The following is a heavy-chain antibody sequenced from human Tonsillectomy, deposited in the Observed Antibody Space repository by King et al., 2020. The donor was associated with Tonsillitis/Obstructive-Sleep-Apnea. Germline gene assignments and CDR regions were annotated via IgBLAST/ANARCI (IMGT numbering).Heavy chain of an antibody. CDR3: PRIVYDYVWGSYRFDY. V-gene: IGHV3-49*04. Sequence: VQLVESGGGLVQPGRSLRLSCTASGFTFGDYAMSWVRQAPGKGLEWVGFIRSKPYGGTTEYAASVKVRFTISRDDSKIIAYLQMNILKTEDKDVYYCPRIVYDYVWGSYRFDYWGQGTLVTVSS. J-gene: IGHJ4*02. CDR1: GFTFGDYA. D-gene: IGHD3-16*02. CDR2: IRSKPYGGTT.